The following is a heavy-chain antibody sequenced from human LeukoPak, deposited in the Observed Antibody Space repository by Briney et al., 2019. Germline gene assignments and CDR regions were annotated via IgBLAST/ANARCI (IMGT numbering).Heavy chain of an antibody. V-gene: IGHV3-23*01. CDR1: GFTFSSYA. Sequence: GGSLRLSCAASGFTFSSYAMSWVRQAPGKGLEWVSAISGSGGSTYYADSVKGRFTISRDNSKSTLYLQMNSLRAEDTAVYYCARGFFYGDPFFDYWGQGSLVTVSS. D-gene: IGHD2/OR15-2a*01. CDR2: ISGSGGST. CDR3: ARGFFYGDPFFDY. J-gene: IGHJ4*02.